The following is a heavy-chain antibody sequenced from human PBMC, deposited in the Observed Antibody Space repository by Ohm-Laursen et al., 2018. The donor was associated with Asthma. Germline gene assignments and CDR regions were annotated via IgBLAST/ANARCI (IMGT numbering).Heavy chain of an antibody. V-gene: IGHV3-30*07. J-gene: IGHJ4*02. Sequence: DSVKGRFTISRDNSKNTLYLQMNSLRAEDTAVYYCARDGVYDILTYYFDYWGQGTLVTVSS. D-gene: IGHD3-9*01. CDR3: ARDGVYDILTYYFDY.